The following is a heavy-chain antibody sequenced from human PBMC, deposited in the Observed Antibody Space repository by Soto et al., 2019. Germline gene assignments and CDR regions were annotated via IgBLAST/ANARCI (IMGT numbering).Heavy chain of an antibody. V-gene: IGHV4-34*01. CDR1: GGSFSGYY. CDR2: INHSGST. D-gene: IGHD6-13*01. CDR3: AIGVSIAAAGISDY. J-gene: IGHJ4*02. Sequence: SETLSLTCAVYGGSFSGYYWSWIRQPPGKGLEWIGEINHSGSTNYNPSLKSRVTISVDTSKNQFSLKLSSVTAADTAVYYCAIGVSIAAAGISDYWGQGTLVTVSS.